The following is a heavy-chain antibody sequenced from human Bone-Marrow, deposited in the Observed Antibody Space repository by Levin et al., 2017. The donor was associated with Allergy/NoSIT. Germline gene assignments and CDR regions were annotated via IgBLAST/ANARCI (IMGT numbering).Heavy chain of an antibody. V-gene: IGHV3-23*01. CDR1: GFTFSGYA. J-gene: IGHJ4*02. CDR3: AKDPFSSGFTYYFDY. CDR2: ISASGAST. Sequence: GESLKISCAASGFTFSGYAITWARQAPGKGLEWVSTISASGASTYYADSVKGRFTISRDNSKNTLYLQMNSLRAEDTAVYYCAKDPFSSGFTYYFDYWGQGTLVTVSS. D-gene: IGHD3-22*01.